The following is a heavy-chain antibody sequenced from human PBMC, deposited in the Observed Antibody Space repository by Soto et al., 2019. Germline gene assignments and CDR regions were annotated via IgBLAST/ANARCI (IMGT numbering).Heavy chain of an antibody. J-gene: IGHJ2*01. D-gene: IGHD4-4*01. CDR1: GFSLSTSGVG. V-gene: IGHV2-5*02. CDR2: IYWDDDK. Sequence: QITLKESGPTLVKPTQTLTLTCTFSGFSLSTSGVGVGWIRQPPGKALEWLALIYWDDDKRYSPSLKSRLTTTKDTSRNQLVLTTAHMDPVDPATYYCAHSLQAWWYFGLWGRGTLVTVSS. CDR3: AHSLQAWWYFGL.